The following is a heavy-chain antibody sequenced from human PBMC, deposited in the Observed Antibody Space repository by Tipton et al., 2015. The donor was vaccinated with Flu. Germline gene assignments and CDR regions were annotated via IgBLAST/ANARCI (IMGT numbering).Heavy chain of an antibody. CDR1: GYSISSGYY. V-gene: IGHV4-38-2*01. CDR3: ARHTGDSVRGVIEY. D-gene: IGHD3-10*02. Sequence: LRLSCAVSGYSISSGYYWGWVRQPPGKGLEWIGTIYHGGSTYYNPSLKSRLTMSVDTSKNQFSLKLSSVTAADTAVYYCARHTGDSVRGVIEYWGQGTLVTVAS. J-gene: IGHJ4*02. CDR2: IYHGGST.